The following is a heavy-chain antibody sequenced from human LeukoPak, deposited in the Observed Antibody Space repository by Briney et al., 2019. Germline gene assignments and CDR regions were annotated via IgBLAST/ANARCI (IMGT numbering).Heavy chain of an antibody. J-gene: IGHJ4*02. CDR1: GSAFNSYW. V-gene: IGHV3-74*01. D-gene: IGHD1-1*01. CDR2: INSDGSST. Sequence: GGSLRLSCAASGSAFNSYWMHWVRQAPGKGLVWVSCINSDGSSTSYADSVKGRFTISRDNAKNTLYLQMNCLRAEDTAVYYCANWGTGKGYWGQGTLVTVSS. CDR3: ANWGTGKGY.